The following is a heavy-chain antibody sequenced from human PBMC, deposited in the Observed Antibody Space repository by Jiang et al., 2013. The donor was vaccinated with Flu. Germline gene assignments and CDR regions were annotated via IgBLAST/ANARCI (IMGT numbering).Heavy chain of an antibody. CDR3: ARDSGYSSGWPDY. V-gene: IGHV1-46*01. Sequence: SVKVSCKASGYTFTSYYMHWVRQAPGQGLEWMGIINLVVVAQATHRRFQGRVTMTRDTSTSTVYMELSSLRSEDTAVYYCARDSGYSSGWPDYWGQGTLVTVSS. CDR1: GYTFTSYY. D-gene: IGHD6-19*01. J-gene: IGHJ4*02. CDR2: INLVVVA.